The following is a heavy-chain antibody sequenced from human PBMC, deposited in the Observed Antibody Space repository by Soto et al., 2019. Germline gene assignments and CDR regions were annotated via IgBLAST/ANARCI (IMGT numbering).Heavy chain of an antibody. CDR3: ARQSGIAAAGTNYYYCGMDV. J-gene: IGHJ6*02. CDR2: IDPSDSYT. CDR1: GYSFTSYW. D-gene: IGHD6-13*01. Sequence: PGESLKISCKGSGYSFTSYWISWVRQMPGKGLEWMGRIDPSDSYTNYSPSFQGHVTISADKSISTAYLQWSSLKASDTAMYYCARQSGIAAAGTNYYYCGMDVWGQGTTVTVSS. V-gene: IGHV5-10-1*01.